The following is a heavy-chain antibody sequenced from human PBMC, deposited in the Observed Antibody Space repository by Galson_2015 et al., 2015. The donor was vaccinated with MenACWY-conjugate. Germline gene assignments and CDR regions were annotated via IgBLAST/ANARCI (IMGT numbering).Heavy chain of an antibody. CDR1: GFTFSSYW. CDR3: ARAAYCGANCYYYFDY. Sequence: SLRLSCAASGFTFSSYWMHWVRQGPGKGLVWVARINTDGSSTRYADSVKGRFTISRDNAENTLYLQMNSLRAEDTAVYYCARAAYCGANCYYYFDYWGQGTLVAVSS. J-gene: IGHJ4*02. CDR2: INTDGSST. V-gene: IGHV3-74*01. D-gene: IGHD2-21*02.